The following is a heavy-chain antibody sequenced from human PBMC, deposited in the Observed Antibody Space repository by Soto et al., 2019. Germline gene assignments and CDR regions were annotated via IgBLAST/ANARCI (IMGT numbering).Heavy chain of an antibody. Sequence: EVQLVESGGGLVQPGRSLRLSCAASGFTFDDYAMHWVRQAPGKGLEWVSGISWNSGSIGYADSVKGRFTISRDNAKNALYLQMNSLRAENTAVDYCAKDIQDSCGYPDYWGQGTLVTVSS. V-gene: IGHV3-9*01. D-gene: IGHD3-22*01. CDR2: ISWNSGSI. CDR3: AKDIQDSCGYPDY. J-gene: IGHJ4*02. CDR1: GFTFDDYA.